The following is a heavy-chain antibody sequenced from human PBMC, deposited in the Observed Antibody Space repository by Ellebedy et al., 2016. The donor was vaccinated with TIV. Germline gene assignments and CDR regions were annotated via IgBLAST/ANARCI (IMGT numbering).Heavy chain of an antibody. CDR1: GGSISRSSSY. D-gene: IGHD4-17*01. Sequence: SETLSLTCTVSGGSISRSSSYWGWIRQPPGKGLEWIGYIYYSGSTYYNPSLKSRVTISVDTSKNQFSLKLSSVTAADTAVYYCARDHPMTTDFPYGMDVWGQGTTVTVSS. CDR2: IYYSGST. CDR3: ARDHPMTTDFPYGMDV. J-gene: IGHJ6*02. V-gene: IGHV4-31*03.